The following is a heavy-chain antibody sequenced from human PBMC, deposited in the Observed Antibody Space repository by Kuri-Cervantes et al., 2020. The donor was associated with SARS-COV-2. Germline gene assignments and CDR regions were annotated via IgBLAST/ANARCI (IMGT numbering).Heavy chain of an antibody. Sequence: SVKVSCKASGGTFSIYAISWVRQAPGQGLEWMGRIIPILGTANYAQKFQGRVTITADKSTSTAYMELSSLRSEDTAVYYCACYRDFWSGTAGIDYWGQGTLVTVSS. V-gene: IGHV1-69*04. J-gene: IGHJ4*02. D-gene: IGHD3-3*01. CDR3: ACYRDFWSGTAGIDY. CDR2: IIPILGTA. CDR1: GGTFSIYA.